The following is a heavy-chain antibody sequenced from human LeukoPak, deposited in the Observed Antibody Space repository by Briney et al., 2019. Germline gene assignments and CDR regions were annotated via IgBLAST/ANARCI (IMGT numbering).Heavy chain of an antibody. Sequence: ASVKVSCKASGYTFTGYCMHWVRQAPGQGLEWMGWINPNSGGTNYAQKFQGRVTMTRDTSLRTAYMELSRLISDDTAVYYCAKDPYCSSTSCYLGTPDYWGQGTLVTVSS. CDR3: AKDPYCSSTSCYLGTPDY. CDR2: INPNSGGT. D-gene: IGHD2-2*01. V-gene: IGHV1-2*02. J-gene: IGHJ4*02. CDR1: GYTFTGYC.